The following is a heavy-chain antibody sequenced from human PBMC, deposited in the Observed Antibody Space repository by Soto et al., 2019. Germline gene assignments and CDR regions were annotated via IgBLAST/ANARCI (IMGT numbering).Heavy chain of an antibody. V-gene: IGHV4-59*08. D-gene: IGHD2-2*02. Sequence: SETLSLTCTVSGGSVSSYYWSWIRQSPGKGLEWIGYIYYSGSTKYKPSLKSRVTISVDTSKNQFSLKVSSATAADTAVYYCARHSNRKYGLYYFDYRGLGALVTVSS. CDR2: IYYSGST. CDR1: GGSVSSYY. J-gene: IGHJ4*02. CDR3: ARHSNRKYGLYYFDY.